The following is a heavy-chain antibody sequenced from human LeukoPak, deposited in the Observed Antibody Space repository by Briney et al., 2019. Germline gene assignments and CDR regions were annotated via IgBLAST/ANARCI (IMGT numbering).Heavy chain of an antibody. V-gene: IGHV4-39*07. J-gene: IGHJ4*02. CDR2: IYYSGST. CDR1: GGSMSSSIHY. CDR3: ARVTGYMIEDYFDY. D-gene: IGHD3-22*01. Sequence: PSETLSLTCSVSGGSMSSSIHYWAWIRQPPGKGLEWIGCIYYSGSTYYNPSLKSRVTISGHTSKNQFSLRLSSVTAADTAVYYCARVTGYMIEDYFDYWGQGTLVTVSS.